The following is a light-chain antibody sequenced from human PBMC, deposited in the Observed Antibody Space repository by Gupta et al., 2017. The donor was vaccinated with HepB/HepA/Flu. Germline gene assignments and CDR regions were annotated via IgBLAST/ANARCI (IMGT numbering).Light chain of an antibody. J-gene: IGKJ4*01. CDR2: GAS. CDR1: QSIRSNW. V-gene: IGKV3-20*01. Sequence: EIVLTQSPGTLSLSPGDRATFPCRASQSIRSNWVAWYQQKVGQAPRLLIYGASSRATGISDRFSGSGSGTDFTLTISSLEPEDFAVYYCQQYSSSPFTFGGGTKVEIK. CDR3: QQYSSSPFT.